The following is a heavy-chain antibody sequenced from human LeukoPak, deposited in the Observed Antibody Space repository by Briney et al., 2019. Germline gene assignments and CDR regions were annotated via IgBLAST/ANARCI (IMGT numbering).Heavy chain of an antibody. J-gene: IGHJ1*01. CDR2: IYYSGST. Sequence: SETLSLTCTVSGGSISSGGYYWSWIRQHPGKDLEWIGYIYYSGSTYYNPSLKSRVTISVDTSKNQFSLKLSSVTAADTAVYYCASGAYYYDSSGYLIKDAAEFQHWGQGTLVTVSS. CDR1: GGSISSGGYY. D-gene: IGHD3-22*01. V-gene: IGHV4-31*03. CDR3: ASGAYYYDSSGYLIKDAAEFQH.